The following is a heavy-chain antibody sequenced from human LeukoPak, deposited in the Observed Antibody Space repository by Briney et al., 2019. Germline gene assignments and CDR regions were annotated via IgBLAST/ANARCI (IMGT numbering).Heavy chain of an antibody. D-gene: IGHD3-3*01. CDR1: GFTFDDYG. CDR3: ARGITIFGPGYLDY. V-gene: IGHV3-21*01. J-gene: IGHJ4*02. CDR2: ISSSSSYI. Sequence: PGGSLRLSCAASGFTFDDYGMNWVRQAPGKGLEWVSSISSSSSYIYYADSVKGRFTISRDNAKNSLYLQMNSLRAEDTAVYYCARGITIFGPGYLDYWGQGTLVTVSS.